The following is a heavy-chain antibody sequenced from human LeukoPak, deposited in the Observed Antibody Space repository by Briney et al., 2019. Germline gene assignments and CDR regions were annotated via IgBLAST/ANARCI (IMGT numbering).Heavy chain of an antibody. D-gene: IGHD6-19*01. Sequence: GGSLRLSCAASGFTFSSNSMSWVRQAPGKGLEWVSYISSSSSTKKYADSVKGRFTISRDNAKNSLYLQMNSLRAEDTAVYYCAKDRRIAVAGNFDYWGQGTLVTVSS. CDR2: ISSSSSTK. V-gene: IGHV3-48*04. J-gene: IGHJ4*02. CDR1: GFTFSSNS. CDR3: AKDRRIAVAGNFDY.